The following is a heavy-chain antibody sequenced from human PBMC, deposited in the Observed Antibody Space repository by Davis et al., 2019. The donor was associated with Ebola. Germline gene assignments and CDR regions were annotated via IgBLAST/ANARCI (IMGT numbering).Heavy chain of an antibody. V-gene: IGHV1-69*04. CDR3: ARAPTYRSHYYYVMDV. J-gene: IGHJ6*02. D-gene: IGHD6-13*01. CDR1: VYTFTSYV. Sequence: SSVKVPCKASVYTFTSYVLSWLRQASGQGFEWMGRIIPILGITNYAQKFQVRVTITADKSTSTADMELSSLRSEDTAVYYCARAPTYRSHYYYVMDVWGQRTTVTVS. CDR2: IIPILGIT.